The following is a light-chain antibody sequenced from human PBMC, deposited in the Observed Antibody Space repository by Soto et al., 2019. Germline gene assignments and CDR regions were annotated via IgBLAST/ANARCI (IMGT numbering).Light chain of an antibody. CDR3: QQRNSYPRT. CDR2: AAS. J-gene: IGKJ2*01. CDR1: QGINIF. Sequence: DIPLTQSPSSLSASLGERVNIXCRASQGINIFLAWFRQKPGKAPNLLISAASTLQSGVPSRFSGSGSETEFTLTITSLQPEDSATYYCQQRNSYPRTFGQGTKVDIK. V-gene: IGKV1-9*01.